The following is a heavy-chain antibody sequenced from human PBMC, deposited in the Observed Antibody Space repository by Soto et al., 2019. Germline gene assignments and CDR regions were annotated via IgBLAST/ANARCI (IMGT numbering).Heavy chain of an antibody. CDR2: INHSGST. J-gene: IGHJ4*02. D-gene: IGHD5-18*01. Sequence: PSETLSLTCAVYGGSFSGYYWSWIRQPPGKGLEWIGEINHSGSTNYNPSLKSRVTISVDTSKNQFSLKLSSVTAADTAVYYCARGRARGGTYYSYGLSSSLFDYWGQGTLVTVSS. CDR1: GGSFSGYY. CDR3: ARGRARGGTYYSYGLSSSLFDY. V-gene: IGHV4-34*01.